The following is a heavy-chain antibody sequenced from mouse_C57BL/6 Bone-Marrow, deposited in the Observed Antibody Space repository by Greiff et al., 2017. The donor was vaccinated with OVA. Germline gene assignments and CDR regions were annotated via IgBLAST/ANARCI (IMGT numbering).Heavy chain of an antibody. Sequence: TNYWMPWVKQRPGQGLEWIGAIYPGNGDTSYNQKFKGKATLTADKASSTAYMQLSSLTSEDSAVYYCAWAWGSSGSPFAYWGQGTLVTVSA. J-gene: IGHJ3*01. D-gene: IGHD3-2*02. CDR3: SEDSAVYYCAWAWGSSGSPFAY. V-gene: IGHV1-87*01. CDR2: GQGLEWIG.